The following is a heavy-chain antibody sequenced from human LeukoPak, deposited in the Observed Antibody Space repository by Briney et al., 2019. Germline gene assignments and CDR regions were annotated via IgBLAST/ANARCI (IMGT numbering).Heavy chain of an antibody. CDR1: GFTFSSYA. D-gene: IGHD5-18*01. Sequence: PGGSLRLSCAASGFTFSSYAMHWVRQAPGKGLEWVAVIWYDGSNKYYADSVKGRFTISRDNSKNTLYLQMNSLRAEDTAVYYCAKARYSYDHYYFDYWGQGTLVTVSS. J-gene: IGHJ4*02. V-gene: IGHV3-33*06. CDR2: IWYDGSNK. CDR3: AKARYSYDHYYFDY.